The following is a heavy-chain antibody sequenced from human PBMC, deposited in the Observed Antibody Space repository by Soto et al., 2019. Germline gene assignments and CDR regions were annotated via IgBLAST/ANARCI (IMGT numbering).Heavy chain of an antibody. J-gene: IGHJ4*02. D-gene: IGHD3-16*01. CDR3: ARDNSAGGGLDY. Sequence: GGSLRLSCAASGFNFSSYAMSWVRQAPGKGLEWVSAISGSGGSTYYADSVKGRFTISRDNAKNSLYLQMNSLRAEDTAVYYCARDNSAGGGLDYWGQGTLVTVSS. CDR2: ISGSGGST. V-gene: IGHV3-23*01. CDR1: GFNFSSYA.